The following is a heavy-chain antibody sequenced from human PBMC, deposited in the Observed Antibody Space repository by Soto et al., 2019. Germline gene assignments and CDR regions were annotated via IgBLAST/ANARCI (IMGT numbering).Heavy chain of an antibody. CDR3: AKDGYYDFWSGYNPQYYFDY. CDR2: ISGSGGST. CDR1: GFTFSSYA. D-gene: IGHD3-3*01. J-gene: IGHJ4*02. Sequence: PGGSLRLSCAASGFTFSSYAMSWVRQAPGKGLEWVSAISGSGGSTYYADSVKGRFTISRDNSKNTLYLQMNSLRAEDTAVYYCAKDGYYDFWSGYNPQYYFDYWGQGTLVTVSS. V-gene: IGHV3-23*01.